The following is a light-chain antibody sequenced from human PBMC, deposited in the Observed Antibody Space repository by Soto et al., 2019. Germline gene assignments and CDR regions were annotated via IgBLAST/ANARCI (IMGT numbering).Light chain of an antibody. CDR2: KAS. Sequence: DIPMTQSPSTLSASVGDRVTITCRASQSISSWLAWYQQKPGKAPKVLIYKASNLQSGVPARFSGSGSGTEFTLTISSLQPDDFATYYCQQCNSYPPTFGQGTTVDIK. J-gene: IGKJ1*01. CDR3: QQCNSYPPT. CDR1: QSISSW. V-gene: IGKV1-5*03.